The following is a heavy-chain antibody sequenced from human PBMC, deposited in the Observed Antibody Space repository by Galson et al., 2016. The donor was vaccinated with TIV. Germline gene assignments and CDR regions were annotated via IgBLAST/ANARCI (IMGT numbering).Heavy chain of an antibody. V-gene: IGHV3-20*04. CDR3: VREVACGGACYYFDY. Sequence: SLRLSCAASGFTFDDHGMSWVRQGPGKGLEWVSSINWNGGATSYADSVKGRFTISRDNAKNFLYLQMNSLSAEDTAFYYCVREVACGGACYYFDYWGQGNLVTVSS. J-gene: IGHJ4*02. CDR1: GFTFDDHG. D-gene: IGHD2-21*02. CDR2: INWNGGAT.